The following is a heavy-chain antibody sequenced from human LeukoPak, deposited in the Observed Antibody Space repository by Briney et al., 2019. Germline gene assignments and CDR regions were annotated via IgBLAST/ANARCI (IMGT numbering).Heavy chain of an antibody. CDR2: IYYSGST. CDR3: ARVTTVTTGLADY. CDR1: GGSISSGGYY. J-gene: IGHJ4*02. Sequence: TLSLTCTVSGGSISSGGYYWSWIRQHPGKGLEWIGYIYYSGSTYYNPSLKSRVTISVYTSKNQFSLKLSSVTAADTAVYYCARVTTVTTGLADYWGQGTLVTVSS. V-gene: IGHV4-31*03. D-gene: IGHD4-17*01.